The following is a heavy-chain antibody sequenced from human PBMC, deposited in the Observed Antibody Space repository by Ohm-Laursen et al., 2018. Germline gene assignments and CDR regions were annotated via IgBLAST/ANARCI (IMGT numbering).Heavy chain of an antibody. J-gene: IGHJ4*02. Sequence: SLRLSCAASGFTFSTYWMFWVRQAPGKGLEWVASVNEDASEKYYVDSVKGRFTISRDNAKNSLYLQMNSLRAEDTAVYYCARDLFHDSSGYWGQGTLVTVSS. CDR3: ARDLFHDSSGY. V-gene: IGHV3-7*01. D-gene: IGHD3-22*01. CDR2: VNEDASEK. CDR1: GFTFSTYW.